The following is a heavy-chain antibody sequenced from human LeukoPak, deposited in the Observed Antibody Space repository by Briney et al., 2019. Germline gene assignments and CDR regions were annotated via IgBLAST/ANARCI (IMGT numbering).Heavy chain of an antibody. CDR1: GGSISSSNW. D-gene: IGHD3-22*01. CDR3: ARVGYYYDSGGYYLFDY. CDR2: IYHSGST. J-gene: IGHJ4*02. V-gene: IGHV4-4*02. Sequence: PSETLSLTCAVSGGSISSSNWWSWVRQPPGKGLEWIGEIYHSGSTNYNPSLKSRVTISVDKSKNQFSLKLSSVTAADTAVYYCARVGYYYDSGGYYLFDYWGQGTLVTVSS.